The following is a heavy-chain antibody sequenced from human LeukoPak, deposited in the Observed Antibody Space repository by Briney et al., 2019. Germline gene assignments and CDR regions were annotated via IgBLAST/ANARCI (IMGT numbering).Heavy chain of an antibody. CDR3: ARDQYGLGYGSLFDY. Sequence: GGSLRLSCAASGFTFSDYYMTWIRQASGKGLEWVSYISSSGITIYYADSVKGRFTISRDKAKKSLYLEMNSLRAEDTAVYYCARDQYGLGYGSLFDYWGQGTLVTVSS. D-gene: IGHD3-10*01. CDR1: GFTFSDYY. J-gene: IGHJ4*02. V-gene: IGHV3-11*01. CDR2: ISSSGITI.